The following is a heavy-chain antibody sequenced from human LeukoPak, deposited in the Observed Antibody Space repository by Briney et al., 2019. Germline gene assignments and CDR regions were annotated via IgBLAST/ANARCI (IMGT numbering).Heavy chain of an antibody. CDR1: GGSFSGYY. J-gene: IGHJ4*02. CDR3: ARGADYDFWSGYWY. Sequence: SETLSLTCAVYGGSFSGYYWSWIRQPPGKGLEWIGEINHSGSTNYNPSLKSRVTISVDTSKNQFSLKLSSVTAADTAVYYCARGADYDFWSGYWYWGQGTLVTVSS. V-gene: IGHV4-34*01. CDR2: INHSGST. D-gene: IGHD3-3*01.